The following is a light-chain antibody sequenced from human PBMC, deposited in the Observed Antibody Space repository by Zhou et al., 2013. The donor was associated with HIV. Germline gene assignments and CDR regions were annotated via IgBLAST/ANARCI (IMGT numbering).Light chain of an antibody. CDR2: DAS. V-gene: IGKV1-13*02. CDR1: QAISRA. J-gene: IGKJ4*01. CDR3: QQFKSYPQT. Sequence: AIQLTQSPSSLSASVGDRVTITCRASQAISRALAWYQQRPGKPPNLLISDASSLESGVPSRFSGSGSGTDFTLTISSLQPEDFATYYCQQFKSYPQTFGGGTKVEIK.